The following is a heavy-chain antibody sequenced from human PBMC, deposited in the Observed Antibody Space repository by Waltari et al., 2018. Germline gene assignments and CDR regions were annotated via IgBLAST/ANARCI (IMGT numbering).Heavy chain of an antibody. V-gene: IGHV3-74*01. J-gene: IGHJ3*02. Sequence: EVQLVESGGGLVQPGGSLRLSCAAPGFTFSRHWMHWVRQDPGKGLVWVSRINRDGSSTSYADSVKGRFTISRDNAKNTLYLQMNSLRAEDTAVYYCVGVRDGWAFDIWGQGTMVTVSS. D-gene: IGHD4-17*01. CDR3: VGVRDGWAFDI. CDR1: GFTFSRHW. CDR2: INRDGSST.